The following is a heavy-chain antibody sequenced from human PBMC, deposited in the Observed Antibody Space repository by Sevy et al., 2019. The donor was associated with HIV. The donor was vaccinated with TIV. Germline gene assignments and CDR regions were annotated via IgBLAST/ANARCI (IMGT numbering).Heavy chain of an antibody. V-gene: IGHV3-30*02. J-gene: IGHJ3*02. D-gene: IGHD2-8*02. CDR2: IRYDGSNK. CDR3: AKDRKVLLVVYAIPFDAIDI. Sequence: GGSLRLSCASSGFTFSNYGMHWVRQAPGKGLEWVAFIRYDGSNKYYSDSVKGRFTISRDNSKNTLYLQMNSLRPEGTAVYFCAKDRKVLLVVYAIPFDAIDIWGQGTLVTVSS. CDR1: GFTFSNYG.